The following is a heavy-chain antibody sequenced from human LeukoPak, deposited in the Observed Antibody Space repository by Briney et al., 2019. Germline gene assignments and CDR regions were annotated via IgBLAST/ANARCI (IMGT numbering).Heavy chain of an antibody. CDR2: ISSSSSYI. J-gene: IGHJ6*03. CDR3: AREGLSYSSSCYMDV. D-gene: IGHD6-13*01. V-gene: IGHV3-21*01. Sequence: PGGSLRLSCAASGFTFSSYSMNWVRQAPGKGLEWVSSISSSSSYIYYADSVKGRFTISRDNAKNSLYLQTNSLRAEDTAVYYCAREGLSYSSSCYMDVWGKGTTVTVSS. CDR1: GFTFSSYS.